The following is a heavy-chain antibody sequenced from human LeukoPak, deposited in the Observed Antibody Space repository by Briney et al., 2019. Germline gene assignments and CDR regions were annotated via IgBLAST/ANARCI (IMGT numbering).Heavy chain of an antibody. D-gene: IGHD1-26*01. CDR3: ATEVWGELRRNYHFDY. V-gene: IGHV1-24*01. Sequence: ASVKVSCKVSGYTLTELSMHWVRQAPGKGLEWMGGFDPEDGETIYAQKFQGRVTMTEDTSTDTAYMELSSLRSEDTAVYYCATEVWGELRRNYHFDYWGQGTLVTVSS. CDR2: FDPEDGET. J-gene: IGHJ4*02. CDR1: GYTLTELS.